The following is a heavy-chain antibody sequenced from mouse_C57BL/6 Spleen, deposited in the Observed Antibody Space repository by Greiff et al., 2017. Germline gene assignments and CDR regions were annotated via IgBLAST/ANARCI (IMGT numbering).Heavy chain of an antibody. CDR3: AREVTRVVAKRSYFDD. Sequence: VQLQQPGAELVRPGSSVKLSCKASGYTFTSYWMHWVKQRPIQGLEWIGNIDPSDSETHYNQKFKDKATLTVDKSSSTAYMQLSSLTSEDSAVYYGAREVTRVVAKRSYFDDWGKGTTLTVSS. CDR1: GYTFTSYW. D-gene: IGHD1-1*01. V-gene: IGHV1-52*01. J-gene: IGHJ2*01. CDR2: IDPSDSET.